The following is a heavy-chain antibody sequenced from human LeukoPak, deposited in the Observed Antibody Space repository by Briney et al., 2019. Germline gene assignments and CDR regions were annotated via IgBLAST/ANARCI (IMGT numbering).Heavy chain of an antibody. J-gene: IGHJ3*01. CDR1: GYTFRDYY. CDR2: IDPKSGGP. CDR3: VRGGFHHGFDF. V-gene: IGHV1-2*02. Sequence: GASVKVSCKASGYTFRDYYMHWVRQAPGQGLEWMGWIDPKSGGPNYAQKFQGRVTLTSDTSISTSYMELSRLTSDDTAVYYCVRGGFHHGFDFWGQGTVVTVSS.